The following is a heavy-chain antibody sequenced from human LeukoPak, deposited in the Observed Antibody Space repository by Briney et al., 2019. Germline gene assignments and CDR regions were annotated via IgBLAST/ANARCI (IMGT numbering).Heavy chain of an antibody. J-gene: IGHJ4*02. CDR3: ARELGGFLELGYFDY. D-gene: IGHD3-3*01. CDR1: GYSISSGYY. CDR2: IYHSGST. V-gene: IGHV4-38-2*01. Sequence: SSETLSLTCAVSGYSISSGYYWGWIRQPPGKGLEWIGSIYHSGSTYYNPSLKSRVTISVDTSKNQFSLKLSSVTAADTAVYYCARELGGFLELGYFDYWGQGTLVTVSS.